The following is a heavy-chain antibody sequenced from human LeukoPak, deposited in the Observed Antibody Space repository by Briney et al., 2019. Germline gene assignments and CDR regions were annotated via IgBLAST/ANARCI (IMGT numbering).Heavy chain of an antibody. CDR2: ISSSSSYI. Sequence: PGGSLRLSCAASGFTFSSYSMNWVRQAPGKGLEWVSSISSSSSYIYYADSVQGRFTISRDNSKNTLYLQMNNLRVEDTAVYYCARDVGDYWGQGTLVTVSS. J-gene: IGHJ4*02. CDR3: ARDVGDY. V-gene: IGHV3-21*04. CDR1: GFTFSSYS. D-gene: IGHD1-26*01.